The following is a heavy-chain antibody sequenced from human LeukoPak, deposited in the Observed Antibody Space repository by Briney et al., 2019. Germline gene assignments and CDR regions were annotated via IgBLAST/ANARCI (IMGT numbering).Heavy chain of an antibody. CDR3: VRDSTVGAAYFDL. D-gene: IGHD6-13*01. CDR1: RFLFASYG. Sequence: SGGSLRPSCAASRFLFASYGMHWVRQAPGKGLEWVAFIRYDGSDKYYADSVRGRFTISRDNSKKTLSLQMTTLRPDDTAVYYCVRDSTVGAAYFDLWGQGALVAVSS. V-gene: IGHV3-30*02. J-gene: IGHJ4*02. CDR2: IRYDGSDK.